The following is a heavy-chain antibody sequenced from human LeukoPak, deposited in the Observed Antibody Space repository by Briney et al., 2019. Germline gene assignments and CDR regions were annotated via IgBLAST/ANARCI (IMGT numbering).Heavy chain of an antibody. CDR3: ARDPPYGDRALDA. Sequence: GGSLRLSCAASGFTVSSNYMSWVRQAPGKGLEWVSVIYSGGSTYYADSVKGRFTISRDNSKNTLYLQMNSLRAEDTAVYYCARDPPYGDRALDAWGKGTTVTVSS. J-gene: IGHJ6*04. D-gene: IGHD4-17*01. CDR2: IYSGGST. CDR1: GFTVSSNY. V-gene: IGHV3-53*01.